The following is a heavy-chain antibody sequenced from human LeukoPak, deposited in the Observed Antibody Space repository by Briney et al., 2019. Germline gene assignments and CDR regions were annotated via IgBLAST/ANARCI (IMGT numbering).Heavy chain of an antibody. V-gene: IGHV1-46*01. Sequence: ASVKVSCKASGYTFTSYYMHWVRQAPGQGLEWMGIINPSGGSTSYAEKFQGRVTMTRDMSTSTVYMELSSLRSEDTAVYYCARVGYCSSTSCSNWFDPWGQGTLVTVSS. J-gene: IGHJ5*02. CDR1: GYTFTSYY. CDR3: ARVGYCSSTSCSNWFDP. D-gene: IGHD2-2*01. CDR2: INPSGGST.